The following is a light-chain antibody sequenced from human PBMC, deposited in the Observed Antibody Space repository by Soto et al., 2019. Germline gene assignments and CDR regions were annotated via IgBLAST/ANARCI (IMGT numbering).Light chain of an antibody. V-gene: IGLV1-40*01. J-gene: IGLJ3*02. CDR3: QSYDRSLSGSV. CDR1: SSNIGAGYD. CDR2: GNS. Sequence: QSVLTQPPSVSGAPGQRVTISCTGNSSNIGAGYDVHWYQQLPGKAPKLLIFGNSHRPSGVPDRFFGSKSGTSASLAITGLQAEDEADYYCQSYDRSLSGSVLGGGTKVTVL.